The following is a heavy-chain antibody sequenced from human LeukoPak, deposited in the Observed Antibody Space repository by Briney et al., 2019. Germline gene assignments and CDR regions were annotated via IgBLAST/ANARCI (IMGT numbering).Heavy chain of an antibody. Sequence: ASVKVSCKASGYTFTSYGISWVRQAPGQGGEWMGWISAYNGSTNYAQKLQGRVTITTDTSTSTAYMELRSLRSDDTAVYYCARLVGVRSYFDYWGQGSLVTVSS. CDR2: ISAYNGST. CDR1: GYTFTSYG. V-gene: IGHV1-18*04. CDR3: ARLVGVRSYFDY. J-gene: IGHJ4*02. D-gene: IGHD3-10*01.